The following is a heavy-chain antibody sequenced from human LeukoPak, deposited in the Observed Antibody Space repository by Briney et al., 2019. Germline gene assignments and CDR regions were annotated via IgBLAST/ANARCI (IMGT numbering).Heavy chain of an antibody. CDR1: GFTFSMYS. Sequence: GGSLRLSCAASGFTFSMYSMNWVRQAPGKGLEWVSSISSSSSYIYYADSVKGRFTISRDNAKNSLYLQMNSLRAEDTAVYYCARWPVPYYYGSGKAGASDIWGQGTMVTVSS. V-gene: IGHV3-21*01. J-gene: IGHJ3*02. CDR2: ISSSSSYI. CDR3: ARWPVPYYYGSGKAGASDI. D-gene: IGHD3-10*01.